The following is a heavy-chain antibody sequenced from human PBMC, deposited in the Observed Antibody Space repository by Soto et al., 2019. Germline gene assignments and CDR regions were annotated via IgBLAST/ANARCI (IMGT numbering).Heavy chain of an antibody. CDR2: IYYSGRT. CDR3: ARGVIAVAGTKSIHFDY. Sequence: SETLSLTCTVSGGSISSYYWSWIRQPPGKGLEWIGYIYYSGRTNYNPALKSRVTKSVDTSKNQFSLQLSSVTAADTAVYYCARGVIAVAGTKSIHFDYWGQGTLVTVSS. J-gene: IGHJ4*02. V-gene: IGHV4-59*01. CDR1: GGSISSYY. D-gene: IGHD6-19*01.